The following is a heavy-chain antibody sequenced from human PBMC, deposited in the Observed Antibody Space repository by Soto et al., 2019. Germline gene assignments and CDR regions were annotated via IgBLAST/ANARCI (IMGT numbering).Heavy chain of an antibody. D-gene: IGHD3-10*01. Sequence: SGGSLRLSCAASGFTFSSYTINWVRQAPGKGLEWVSYISISSSTVYYADSVKGRFTISRDNAKNSLYLQMNSLRAEDTAVYYCAREDITRGGWFDPWGQGTLVTVSS. V-gene: IGHV3-48*01. J-gene: IGHJ5*02. CDR3: AREDITRGGWFDP. CDR1: GFTFSSYT. CDR2: ISISSSTV.